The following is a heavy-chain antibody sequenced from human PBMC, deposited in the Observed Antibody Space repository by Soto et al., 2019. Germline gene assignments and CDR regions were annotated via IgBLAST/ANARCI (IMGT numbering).Heavy chain of an antibody. CDR2: IKQDGSEK. D-gene: IGHD3-16*01. CDR1: GFTFTNYW. Sequence: GGSLRLSCAASGFTFTNYWMSWVRQAPGKGLEWVANIKQDGSEKYYVDSVKGRFTISRDNAKNSLYLQINSLRAEDTAVYYCARSWGIDYWGQGTLVTVSS. CDR3: ARSWGIDY. V-gene: IGHV3-7*01. J-gene: IGHJ4*02.